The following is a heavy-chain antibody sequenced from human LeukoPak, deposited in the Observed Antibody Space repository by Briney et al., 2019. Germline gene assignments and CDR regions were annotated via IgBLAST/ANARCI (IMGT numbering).Heavy chain of an antibody. V-gene: IGHV3-74*01. CDR1: GFTFSTYW. J-gene: IGHJ4*02. D-gene: IGHD4-17*01. Sequence: GGSLRLSCAASGFTFSTYWMHWVRQAPGKGLVWVARIKGDGSSTIYADSVKGRFTISRDNSKNTLYLQTSSLRVEDTAVYCCARASTTVPNLLDHWGRGTLVTVSS. CDR2: IKGDGSST. CDR3: ARASTTVPNLLDH.